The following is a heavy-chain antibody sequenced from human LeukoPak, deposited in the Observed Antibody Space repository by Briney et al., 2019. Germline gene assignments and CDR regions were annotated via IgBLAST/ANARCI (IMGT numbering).Heavy chain of an antibody. CDR3: AKAAVGGSWGRWFDP. Sequence: GGSLRLSCAASGFTFSIYAMSWVRQAPGKGLEWVSAFSGSGGSTYYADSVKGRFTISRDNSKNTLYLQMNSLRAEDTAVYYCAKAAVGGSWGRWFDPWGQGTLVTVSS. D-gene: IGHD2-15*01. J-gene: IGHJ5*02. CDR1: GFTFSIYA. V-gene: IGHV3-23*01. CDR2: FSGSGGST.